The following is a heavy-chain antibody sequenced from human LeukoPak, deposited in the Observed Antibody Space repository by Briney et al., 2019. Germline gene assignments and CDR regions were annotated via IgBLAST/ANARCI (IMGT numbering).Heavy chain of an antibody. J-gene: IGHJ5*02. Sequence: SETLSLTSAVYGGSFSGYYWSWIRQPPGKGLEWIGEINHSGSTNYNPSLKSRVTISVDTSKNQFSLKLSSVTAADTAVCYCARVRIAARKSWFDPWGQGTLVTVSS. D-gene: IGHD6-6*01. CDR2: INHSGST. CDR1: GGSFSGYY. V-gene: IGHV4-34*01. CDR3: ARVRIAARKSWFDP.